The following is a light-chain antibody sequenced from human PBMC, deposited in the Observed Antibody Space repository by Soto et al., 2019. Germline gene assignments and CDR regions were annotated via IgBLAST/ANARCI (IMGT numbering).Light chain of an antibody. CDR1: QTISTN. CDR3: QQYNTWTWT. Sequence: EIGMTQSPATLSVSPGARATLSCRASQTISTNLAWYQHKPGQPPRLLIYGAATRATGVPARFRGSWSGTLFTLTIASLQSEDCSVYYCQQYNTWTWTFGHGTQVDSK. V-gene: IGKV3-15*01. J-gene: IGKJ1*01. CDR2: GAA.